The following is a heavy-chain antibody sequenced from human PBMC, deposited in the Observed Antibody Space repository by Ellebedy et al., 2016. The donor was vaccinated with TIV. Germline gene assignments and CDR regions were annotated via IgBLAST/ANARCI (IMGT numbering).Heavy chain of an antibody. CDR3: VKDHDGNHPWDY. CDR1: GFTFSIYS. D-gene: IGHD4-23*01. J-gene: IGHJ4*02. V-gene: IGHV3-23*01. CDR2: ISAGSETI. Sequence: PGGSLRLSCVASGFTFSIYSMSWVRQAPGKGLEWVAAISAGSETIYYADSVKARFTISRDNSKNTLYFQMNSLRADDTAVYYCVKDHDGNHPWDYWGQGTLVTVSS.